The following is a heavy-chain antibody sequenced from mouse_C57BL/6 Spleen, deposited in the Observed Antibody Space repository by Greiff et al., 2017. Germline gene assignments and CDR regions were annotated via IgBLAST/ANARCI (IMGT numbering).Heavy chain of an antibody. D-gene: IGHD2-3*01. V-gene: IGHV3-6*01. CDR3: ARYYDGYYVEYYYARDY. CDR2: ISYDGSN. Sequence: EVQLQETGPGLVKPSQSLSLTCSVTGYSITSGYYWNWIRQFPGNKLEWMGYISYDGSNNYNPSLKNRISITRDTSKNQFFLKLNSVTTEDTATYYCARYYDGYYVEYYYARDYWGQGTSVTVSS. J-gene: IGHJ4*01. CDR1: GYSITSGYY.